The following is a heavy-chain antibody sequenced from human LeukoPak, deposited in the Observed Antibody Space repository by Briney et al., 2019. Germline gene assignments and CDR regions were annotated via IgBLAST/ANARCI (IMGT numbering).Heavy chain of an antibody. CDR1: GFTFSSYA. J-gene: IGHJ4*02. D-gene: IGHD5-18*01. Sequence: GGSLRLSCAASGFTFSSYAVHWVRQAPGKGLEWVAVISYDGSNKYYADSVKGRFTISRDNSKNTLYLQMNSLRAEDTAVYYCARTAMVLHHFDYWGQGTLVTVSS. CDR3: ARTAMVLHHFDY. V-gene: IGHV3-30*04. CDR2: ISYDGSNK.